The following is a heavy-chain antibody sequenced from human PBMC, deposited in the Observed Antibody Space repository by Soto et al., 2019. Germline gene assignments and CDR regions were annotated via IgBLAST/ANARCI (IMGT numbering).Heavy chain of an antibody. J-gene: IGHJ3*02. CDR3: ARAFGGFWSANGAFDI. V-gene: IGHV1-69*06. CDR2: IIPIFGTA. D-gene: IGHD3-3*01. CDR1: GGTFSSYA. Sequence: SVKVSCKASGGTFSSYAISWVRQAPGQGLEWMGGIIPIFGTANYAQKFQGRVTITADKSTSTAYMELSSLRSEDTAVYYCARAFGGFWSANGAFDICGQGTMVTV.